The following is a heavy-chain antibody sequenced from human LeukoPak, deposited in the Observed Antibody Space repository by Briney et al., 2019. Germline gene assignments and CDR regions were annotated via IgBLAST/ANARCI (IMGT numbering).Heavy chain of an antibody. Sequence: AASVKVSCKASGGTFSSYAISWVRQAPGQGLEWVGRIIPILGIANYAQKFQGRVTITADKSTSTAYMELNSLRSEDTAVYYCARPMKYGGNSGYYGMDVWGQGTTVTVSS. J-gene: IGHJ6*02. V-gene: IGHV1-69*04. D-gene: IGHD2-21*02. CDR1: GGTFSSYA. CDR2: IIPILGIA. CDR3: ARPMKYGGNSGYYGMDV.